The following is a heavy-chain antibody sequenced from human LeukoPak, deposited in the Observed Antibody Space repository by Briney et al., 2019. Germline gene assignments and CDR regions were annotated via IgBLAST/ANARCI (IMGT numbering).Heavy chain of an antibody. CDR1: GGTFSSYA. D-gene: IGHD3-9*01. CDR2: IIPIFGTA. V-gene: IGHV1-69*13. CDR3: ARVFYDILTGYYNWFDP. J-gene: IGHJ5*02. Sequence: SVMVSCKASGGTFSSYAISWVRQAPGQGLEWMGGIIPIFGTANYAQKFQGRVTITADESTSTAYMELSSLRSEDTAVYYCARVFYDILTGYYNWFDPWGQGTLVTVSS.